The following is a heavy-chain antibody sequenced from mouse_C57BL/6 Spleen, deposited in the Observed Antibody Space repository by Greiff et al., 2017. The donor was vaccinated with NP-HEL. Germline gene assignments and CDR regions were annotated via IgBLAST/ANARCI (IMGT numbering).Heavy chain of an antibody. V-gene: IGHV1-50*01. CDR3: ARNWDDAMDY. J-gene: IGHJ4*01. D-gene: IGHD4-1*01. Sequence: QVQLQQPGAELVKPGASVKLSCKASGYTFTSYWMQWVKQRPGQGLEWIGEIDPSDSYTNYNQKFKGKATLTVDTSSSTAYMPLSSLTSEDSEVYYCARNWDDAMDYWGQGTSVTVSS. CDR2: IDPSDSYT. CDR1: GYTFTSYW.